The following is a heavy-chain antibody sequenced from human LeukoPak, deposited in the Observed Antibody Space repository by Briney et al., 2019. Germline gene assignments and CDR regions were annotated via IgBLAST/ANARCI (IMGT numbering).Heavy chain of an antibody. V-gene: IGHV3-20*04. CDR3: ARDFGYGGNSDY. CDR2: INWNGGST. CDR1: GFTFYAYG. Sequence: PGGSLRLYCAASGFTFYAYGMSWVRQAPGEGLEWVSGINWNGGSTGYADSVKGRFTISRDNAKNSLYLQMNSLRAEDTALYYCARDFGYGGNSDYRGQGTLVTVSS. J-gene: IGHJ4*02. D-gene: IGHD4-23*01.